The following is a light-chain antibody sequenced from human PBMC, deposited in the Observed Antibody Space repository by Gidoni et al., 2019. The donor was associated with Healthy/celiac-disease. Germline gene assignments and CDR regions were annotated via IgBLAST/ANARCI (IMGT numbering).Light chain of an antibody. CDR2: GAS. V-gene: IGKV3-20*01. CDR1: QSVSSSY. Sequence: EIVSTQSPRTLSLSPGERATLSCRASQSVSSSYLAWYQQKPGQAPWLLIYGASSRATGIPDRFSGSRSGLDFTLTISRLEPENFAVYYCQRYGSSRWTFGQGTKVEIK. CDR3: QRYGSSRWT. J-gene: IGKJ1*01.